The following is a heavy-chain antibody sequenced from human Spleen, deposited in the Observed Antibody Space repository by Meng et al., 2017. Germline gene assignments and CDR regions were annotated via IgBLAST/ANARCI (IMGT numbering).Heavy chain of an antibody. J-gene: IGHJ6*02. CDR2: ISSSGSSI. V-gene: IGHV3-48*03. Sequence: GESLKISCAASGFTFSSYEMNWVRQAPGKGLEWVSYISSSGSSIYYADSVKGRFTISRDNARNSLYLQMKSLRAEDTAVYYCARDFYYYDSSGLFGSGMDVWGQGTTVTVSS. CDR1: GFTFSSYE. D-gene: IGHD3-22*01. CDR3: ARDFYYYDSSGLFGSGMDV.